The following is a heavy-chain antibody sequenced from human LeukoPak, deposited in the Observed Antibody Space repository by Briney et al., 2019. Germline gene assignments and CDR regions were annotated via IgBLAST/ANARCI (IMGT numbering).Heavy chain of an antibody. CDR2: IYYSGST. CDR1: GGSISSSGYY. J-gene: IGHJ4*02. V-gene: IGHV4-39*01. D-gene: IGHD3/OR15-3a*01. CDR3: ARMIYYFDY. Sequence: SETLPLTCTVSGGSISSSGYYWGWIRQPPGKGLEWIGSIYYSGSTYYNPSLKSRVTISADTSKNQFSLKLSSVTAADTAVYYCARMIYYFDYWGQGTLVTVSS.